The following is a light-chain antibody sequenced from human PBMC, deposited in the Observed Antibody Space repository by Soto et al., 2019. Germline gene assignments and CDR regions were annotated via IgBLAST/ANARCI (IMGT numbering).Light chain of an antibody. J-gene: IGLJ1*01. CDR2: EVN. Sequence: QSALTQPPSASGSPGQSVTISCTGTSSDVGGYNYVSWYQQHPGKVPKLMVYEVNKRPSGVPDRFSGSKSGNTASLTVSGLQAEDEAEYYCNSYAGGNNVFGTGTKLTVL. CDR1: SSDVGGYNY. CDR3: NSYAGGNNV. V-gene: IGLV2-8*01.